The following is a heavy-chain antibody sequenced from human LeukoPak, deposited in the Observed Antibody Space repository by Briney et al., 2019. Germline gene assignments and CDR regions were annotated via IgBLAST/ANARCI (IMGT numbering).Heavy chain of an antibody. V-gene: IGHV7-4-1*02. Sequence: ASVKVSCKASGYTFTSYAMNWVRQAPGQGLEWMGWINTNTGNPTYAQGFTGRFVFSLDTSVSTAYLQISSLKAEDTAVYYCAREDDDYESAYYFDYWGQGTLVTVSS. J-gene: IGHJ4*02. D-gene: IGHD3-22*01. CDR3: AREDDDYESAYYFDY. CDR2: INTNTGNP. CDR1: GYTFTSYA.